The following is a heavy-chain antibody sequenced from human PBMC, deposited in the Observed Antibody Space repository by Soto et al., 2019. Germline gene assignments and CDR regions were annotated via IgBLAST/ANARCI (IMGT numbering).Heavy chain of an antibody. D-gene: IGHD4-17*01. CDR3: ARENYGDYPNWFDP. J-gene: IGHJ5*02. V-gene: IGHV3-48*02. CDR1: GFTFSSYS. Sequence: EVQLVESGGGLVQPGGSLRLSCAASGFTFSSYSMNWVRQAPGKGLEWVSYISSSSSTIYYADSVKGRFTISRDNAKNALYLQMNSLRDEDTAVYYCARENYGDYPNWFDPWGQGTLVTVSS. CDR2: ISSSSSTI.